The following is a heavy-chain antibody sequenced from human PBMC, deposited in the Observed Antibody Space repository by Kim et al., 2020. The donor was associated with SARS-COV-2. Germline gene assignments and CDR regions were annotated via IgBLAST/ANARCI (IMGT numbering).Heavy chain of an antibody. J-gene: IGHJ1*01. D-gene: IGHD6-13*01. V-gene: IGHV3-53*01. CDR3: ARGGSSRGFGYFQH. Sequence: DSVKGRFTISRDNSKNTLYLQMNSLRAEDTAVYYCARGGSSRGFGYFQHWGQGTLVTVSS.